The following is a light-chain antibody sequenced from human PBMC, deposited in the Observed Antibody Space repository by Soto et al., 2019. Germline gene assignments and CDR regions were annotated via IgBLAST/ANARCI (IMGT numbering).Light chain of an antibody. CDR2: EVS. CDR3: TSYGGANPVV. CDR1: SNDVGAYNY. Sequence: QSALTQPPAASGAPGQSVTISCTGTSNDVGAYNYVSWYQQHPGKAPKLMIHEVSKRPSGVPDRFSGSKSGNTASLTVSGLLTEDEADYYCTSYGGANPVVFGGGTKLTVL. V-gene: IGLV2-8*01. J-gene: IGLJ2*01.